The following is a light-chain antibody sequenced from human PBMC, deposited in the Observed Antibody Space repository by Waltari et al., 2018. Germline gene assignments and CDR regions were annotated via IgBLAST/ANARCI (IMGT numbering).Light chain of an antibody. J-gene: IGLJ3*02. CDR1: TGAVTSGHY. Sequence: QIVVTQEPSLTVSPGGTVTLTCAFSTGAVTSGHYPNWFQQKPGQAPRALIYSTTNKPSRTPSRFSGSLLEGKAALTLSGVQPDDEAEYYCLLYYGGARVFGGGTKLTVL. CDR2: STT. V-gene: IGLV7-43*01. CDR3: LLYYGGARV.